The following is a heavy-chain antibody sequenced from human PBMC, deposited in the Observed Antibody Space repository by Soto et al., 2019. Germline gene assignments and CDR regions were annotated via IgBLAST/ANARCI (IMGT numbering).Heavy chain of an antibody. CDR3: ARLSNERPQK. J-gene: IGHJ1*01. CDR1: GFTFSSYW. CDR2: ISTDASST. V-gene: IGHV3-74*01. Sequence: EVQLVESGGGLVQPGGSLRLSCAASGFTFSSYWMHWVRQAPGKGLVWVSSISTDASSTSYAAPVKGRFTISRDNAKNTLYLQMNSVRAEDTAVYYCARLSNERPQKWGQGTLVIVSP.